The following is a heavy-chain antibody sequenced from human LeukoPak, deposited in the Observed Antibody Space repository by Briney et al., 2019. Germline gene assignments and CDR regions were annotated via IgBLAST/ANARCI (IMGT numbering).Heavy chain of an antibody. D-gene: IGHD4/OR15-4a*01. CDR3: ARDYGGEGDDY. CDR2: INPNSGGT. CDR1: GYTFTSYG. Sequence: GASVKVSCKASGYTFTSYGISWVRQAPGQGLEWMGWINPNSGGTNYAQKFQGRVTMTRDTSISTAYMELSRLRSDDTAVYYCARDYGGEGDDYWGQGTLVTVSS. J-gene: IGHJ4*02. V-gene: IGHV1-2*02.